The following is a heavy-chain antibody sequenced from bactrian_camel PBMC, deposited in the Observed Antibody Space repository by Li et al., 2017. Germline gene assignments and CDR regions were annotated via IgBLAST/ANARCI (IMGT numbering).Heavy chain of an antibody. Sequence: HVQLVESGGGSVQAGGSLRLSCAASGLTYSKKCMGWFRQVPGKEREAVARMHTDGGVTAYADFVKGRFTISEDKDKNTLFLQMSSLEPEDTATYSCAAGINWVADRRPGAWLLKEDEYDYWGQGTQVTVS. D-gene: IGHD1*01. CDR1: GLTYSKKC. J-gene: IGHJ4*01. CDR2: MHTDGGVT. V-gene: IGHV3S54*01. CDR3: AAGINWVADRRPGAWLLKEDEYDY.